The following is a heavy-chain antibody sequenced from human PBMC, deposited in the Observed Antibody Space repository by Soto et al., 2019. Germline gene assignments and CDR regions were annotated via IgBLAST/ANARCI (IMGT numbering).Heavy chain of an antibody. CDR1: GFTFSSYA. CDR2: ISSSGSTI. V-gene: IGHV3-48*04. CDR3: ARDAPFSSGCYDY. Sequence: GGSLRLSCAASGFTFSSYAMHWVRQAPGKGLEWVSYISSSGSTIYYADSVKGRFTISRDNAKNSLYLQMNSLRAYDTAVYYCARDAPFSSGCYDYWGQGTLVTVSS. J-gene: IGHJ4*02. D-gene: IGHD6-19*01.